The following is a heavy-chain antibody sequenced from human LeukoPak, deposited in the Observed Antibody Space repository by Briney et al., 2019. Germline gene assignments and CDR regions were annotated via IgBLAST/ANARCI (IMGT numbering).Heavy chain of an antibody. CDR1: RLTFSSYN. CDR2: ISNSGSMI. Sequence: GGSLRLSCAVSRLTFSSYNMNWVRQAPGKGLEWVSYISNSGSMIYYADSVKGRFTLSRDNAKNSLYLQMNSLRDEDTAVYYCARGPISGWSADYWGQGTLVTVSS. D-gene: IGHD6-19*01. V-gene: IGHV3-48*02. J-gene: IGHJ4*02. CDR3: ARGPISGWSADY.